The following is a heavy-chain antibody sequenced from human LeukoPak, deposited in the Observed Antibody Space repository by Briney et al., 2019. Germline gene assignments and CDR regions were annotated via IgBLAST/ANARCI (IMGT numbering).Heavy chain of an antibody. CDR1: GGSFSGYY. Sequence: SETLPLTCTVYGGSFSGYYWSWIRQPPGKGLEWIGEINHSGSTNYNPSLKSRVTISVDTSKNQFSLKLSSVTAADTAVYYCARGGDHDYGDYDTLTFLFWGQGTLVTVSS. D-gene: IGHD4-17*01. V-gene: IGHV4-34*01. J-gene: IGHJ4*02. CDR2: INHSGST. CDR3: ARGGDHDYGDYDTLTFLF.